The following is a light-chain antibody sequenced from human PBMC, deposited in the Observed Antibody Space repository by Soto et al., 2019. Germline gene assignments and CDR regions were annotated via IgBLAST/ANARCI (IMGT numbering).Light chain of an antibody. Sequence: IPLTHSPSSLSASVGDVVAISWRASQSIGSYFNWHQQPPGKATNLLIHGGSILQSGAPPRFSGGGGGTDFTPTISSLPPEDFASYYCQQINSTPLTFGGGTKVDI. CDR2: GGS. V-gene: IGKV1-39*01. CDR1: QSIGSY. J-gene: IGKJ4*01. CDR3: QQINSTPLT.